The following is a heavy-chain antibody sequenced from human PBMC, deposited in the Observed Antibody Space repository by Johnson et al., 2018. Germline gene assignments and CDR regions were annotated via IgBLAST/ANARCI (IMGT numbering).Heavy chain of an antibody. J-gene: IGHJ6*03. Sequence: EVQLWETGGGLLQPGGSLGLSCAASGLTLMNFAMSWVRQPPGTGLEWVSGISGSGAGIDYAAYGKGRFTISRDNSKNTVYLQMNSRRAGDTAVYYCAKMKGSTTHYHYCMDVWSKGTTVTVSS. D-gene: IGHD2-2*01. CDR2: ISGSGAGI. V-gene: IGHV3-23*01. CDR1: GLTLMNFA. CDR3: AKMKGSTTHYHYCMDV.